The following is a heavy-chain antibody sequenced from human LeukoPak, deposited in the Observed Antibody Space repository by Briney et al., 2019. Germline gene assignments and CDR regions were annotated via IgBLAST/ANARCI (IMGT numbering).Heavy chain of an antibody. V-gene: IGHV1-18*01. J-gene: IGHJ6*03. CDR2: ISAYNGNT. Sequence: ASVKVSCKASGYTFTNYGISWARQAPGQGLEWMGWISAYNGNTNYAQKLQGRVTMTTDTSTSTAYMELRSLRSDDTAVYYCASGSANWYYYMDVWGKGTTVTVSS. CDR1: GYTFTNYG. CDR3: ASGSANWYYYMDV.